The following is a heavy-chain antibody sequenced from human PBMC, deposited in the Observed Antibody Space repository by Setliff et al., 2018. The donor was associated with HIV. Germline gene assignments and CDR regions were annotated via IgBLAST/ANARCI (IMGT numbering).Heavy chain of an antibody. D-gene: IGHD3-22*01. CDR2: IYHRGST. V-gene: IGHV4-4*02. CDR3: AVRRYYDSTGYCDY. Sequence: PSETLSLTCTVSSGSISGDNWWSWVRQPPGKGLEWIGEIYHRGSTNYNPSLKSRVTISVDKSKNQFSLKLTSVTAADTAVYYCAVRRYYDSTGYCDYWGQGTLVTVSS. CDR1: SGSISGDNW. J-gene: IGHJ4*02.